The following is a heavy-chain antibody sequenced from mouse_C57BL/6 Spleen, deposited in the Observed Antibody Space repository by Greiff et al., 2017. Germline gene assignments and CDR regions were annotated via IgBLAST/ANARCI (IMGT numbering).Heavy chain of an antibody. J-gene: IGHJ4*01. D-gene: IGHD1-1*01. CDR3: ARHGPYDGSSYVDYAMDY. V-gene: IGHV2-6-1*01. CDR2: IWSDGST. CDR1: GFSLTSYG. Sequence: QVQLKESGPGLVAPSQSLSITCTVSGFSLTSYGVHWVRQPPGKGLEWLVVIWSDGSTTYNSALKSRLSISKDNSKSQVFLKMNSLQTDDTAMYYCARHGPYDGSSYVDYAMDYWGQGTSVTVSS.